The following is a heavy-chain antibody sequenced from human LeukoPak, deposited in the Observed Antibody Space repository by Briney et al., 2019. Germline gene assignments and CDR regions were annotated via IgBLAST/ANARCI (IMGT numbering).Heavy chain of an antibody. J-gene: IGHJ4*02. Sequence: SVKVSCKASGGTFSSYAISWVRPAPGQGLEWMGGIIPIFGTANYAQKFQGRVKITADESTRTVYMKLRSLRSEDTAVYYCARDISGEYGGWGQGTLVTVSS. CDR3: ARDISGEYGG. V-gene: IGHV1-69*13. D-gene: IGHD4-17*01. CDR2: IIPIFGTA. CDR1: GGTFSSYA.